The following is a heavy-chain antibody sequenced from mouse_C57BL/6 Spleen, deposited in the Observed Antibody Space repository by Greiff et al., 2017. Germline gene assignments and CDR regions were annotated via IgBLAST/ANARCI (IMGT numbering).Heavy chain of an antibody. J-gene: IGHJ4*01. CDR2: IWGGGST. D-gene: IGHD1-2*01. Sequence: QVQLKQSGPGLVQPSQSLSITCTVSGFSLTSYGVHWVRQSPGKGLEWLGVIWGGGSTDYNAAFISRLSISKDNSKSQVFFKMNSLQADDTAIYYCARNSLRPYYYAMDYWGQGTSVTVSS. CDR1: GFSLTSYG. CDR3: ARNSLRPYYYAMDY. V-gene: IGHV2-2*01.